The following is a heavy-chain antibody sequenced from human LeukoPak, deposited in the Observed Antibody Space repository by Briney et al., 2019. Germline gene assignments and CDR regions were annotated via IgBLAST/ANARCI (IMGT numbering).Heavy chain of an antibody. D-gene: IGHD3-10*01. V-gene: IGHV1-46*01. J-gene: IGHJ4*02. CDR1: GYTFTSYY. CDR3: ARAPLTMVRGVVGIFDY. Sequence: ASVKVSCKASGYTFTSYYMHWVRQAPGQGLEWMGIINPSGGSTSYAQKFQGRVTMTRDTSTSTVYMELSSLRSEGTAVYYCARAPLTMVRGVVGIFDYWGQGTLVTVSS. CDR2: INPSGGST.